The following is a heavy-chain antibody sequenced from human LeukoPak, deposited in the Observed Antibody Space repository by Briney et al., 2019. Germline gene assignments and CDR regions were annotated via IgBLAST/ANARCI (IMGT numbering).Heavy chain of an antibody. Sequence: GASVKVSCKASGYTFTSNFIHWVRQAPGQGLEWMGITNPSGGSTSYAQKFQGRVTMTRDTSTSTVYMELSSLRSEDTAVYYCARDGRSVVVTAWDYWGQGTLVTVSS. J-gene: IGHJ4*02. CDR2: TNPSGGST. CDR3: ARDGRSVVVTAWDY. CDR1: GYTFTSNF. D-gene: IGHD2-21*02. V-gene: IGHV1-46*01.